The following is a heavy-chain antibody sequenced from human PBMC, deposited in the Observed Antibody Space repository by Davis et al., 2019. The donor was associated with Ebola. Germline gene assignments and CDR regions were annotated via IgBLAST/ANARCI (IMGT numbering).Heavy chain of an antibody. D-gene: IGHD2-2*01. Sequence: SVKVSCKASGGTFSSYAISWVRQAPGQGLEWMGGIIPILGIANYAQKFQGRVTITADESTSTAYMELSSLRSEDTAVYYCARGAVVVPAAMSTYYYYGMDVWGQGTTVTVSS. CDR2: IIPILGIA. CDR1: GGTFSSYA. V-gene: IGHV1-69*10. J-gene: IGHJ6*02. CDR3: ARGAVVVPAAMSTYYYYGMDV.